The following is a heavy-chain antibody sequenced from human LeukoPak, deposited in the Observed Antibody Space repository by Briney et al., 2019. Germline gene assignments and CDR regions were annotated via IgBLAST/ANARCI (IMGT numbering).Heavy chain of an antibody. CDR1: AFSVGSNY. D-gene: IGHD1-26*01. Sequence: GGSLRLSCAASAFSVGSNYMTWVRQAPGKGLEWVSLIYSGGSTYYGNSVKGRFTISRDNAKKSLYLQMNSLRVEDTGVYYCASWGEGALDNWGQGTLVTVSS. J-gene: IGHJ4*02. CDR2: IYSGGST. CDR3: ASWGEGALDN. V-gene: IGHV3-66*01.